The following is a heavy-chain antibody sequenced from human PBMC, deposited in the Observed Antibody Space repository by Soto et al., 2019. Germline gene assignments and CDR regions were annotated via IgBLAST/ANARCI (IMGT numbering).Heavy chain of an antibody. CDR1: GFTFSSYA. D-gene: IGHD6-19*01. CDR3: AKDPFSSGENYLDY. J-gene: IGHJ4*02. CDR2: ISGSGGST. V-gene: IGHV3-23*01. Sequence: PGGSLRLSCAASGFTFSSYAMSWVRQAPGKGLEWVSAISGSGGSTYYADSVKGRFTISRDNSKNTLYLQMNSLRAEDTAVYYCAKDPFSSGENYLDYWGQGTLVTVSS.